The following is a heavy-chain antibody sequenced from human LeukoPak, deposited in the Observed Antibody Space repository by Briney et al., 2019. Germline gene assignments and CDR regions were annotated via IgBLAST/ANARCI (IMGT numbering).Heavy chain of an antibody. V-gene: IGHV4-39*01. Sequence: WVRQPPGKGLEWIGSIYYSGSTYYNPSLKSRVTISVDTSKNQFSLKLSSATAADTAVYYCASGTSTYYELYFWGQGTLVTVSS. D-gene: IGHD3-3*01. CDR2: IYYSGST. CDR3: ASGTSTYYELYF. J-gene: IGHJ4*02.